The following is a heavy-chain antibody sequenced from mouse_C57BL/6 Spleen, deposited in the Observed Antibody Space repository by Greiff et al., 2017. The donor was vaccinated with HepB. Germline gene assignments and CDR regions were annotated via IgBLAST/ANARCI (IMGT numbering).Heavy chain of an antibody. CDR2: INPSSGYT. V-gene: IGHV1-4*01. CDR3: ARLGGGSFDY. J-gene: IGHJ2*01. CDR1: GYTFTSYT. Sequence: VKVVESGAELARPGASVKMSCKASGYTFTSYTMHWVKQRPGQGLEWIGYINPSSGYTKYNQKFKDKATLTADKSSSTAYMQLSSLTSEDSAVYYCARLGGGSFDYWGQGTTLTVSS.